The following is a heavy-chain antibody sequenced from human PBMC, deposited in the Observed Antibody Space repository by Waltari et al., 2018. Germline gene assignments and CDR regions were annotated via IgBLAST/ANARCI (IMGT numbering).Heavy chain of an antibody. CDR1: GYTFTGYY. CDR2: INPNSGGT. J-gene: IGHJ4*02. D-gene: IGHD3-3*01. Sequence: QVQLVQSGAEVKKPGASVKVSCKASGYTFTGYYMHWVRQAPGQGLEWMGRINPNSGGTNYAQKFQGRVTMTRDTSISTAYMELSRLRSDDTAVYYCARDSHDVLRFLEWLVYDYWGQGTLVTVSS. V-gene: IGHV1-2*06. CDR3: ARDSHDVLRFLEWLVYDY.